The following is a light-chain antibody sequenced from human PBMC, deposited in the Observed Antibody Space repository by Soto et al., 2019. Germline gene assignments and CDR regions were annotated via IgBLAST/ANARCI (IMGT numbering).Light chain of an antibody. CDR1: QSVRSN. V-gene: IGKV3-15*01. CDR2: GVF. J-gene: IGKJ5*01. CDR3: QQYNDWPPGT. Sequence: IVMTQSPATRSVSPGERATLSCRASQSVRSNLAWYQQKPGQAPRLLIYGVFTRATGIPARFSGSGSGTEFTLTISSLQPEDFAVYYCQQYNDWPPGTFGQGTRLDTK.